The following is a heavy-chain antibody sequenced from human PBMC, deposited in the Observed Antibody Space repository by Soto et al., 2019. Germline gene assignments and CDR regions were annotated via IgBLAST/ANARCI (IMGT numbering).Heavy chain of an antibody. Sequence: SETLSLTCTVSGGSISSYYWSWIRQPPGKGLEWIGYIYYSGSTNYNPSLKSRVTISVDTSKNQFSLKLSSVTAADTAVYYCARLYYYGSGSYYLDYWGQGTLVTSPQ. D-gene: IGHD3-10*01. CDR3: ARLYYYGSGSYYLDY. V-gene: IGHV4-59*01. CDR1: GGSISSYY. J-gene: IGHJ4*02. CDR2: IYYSGST.